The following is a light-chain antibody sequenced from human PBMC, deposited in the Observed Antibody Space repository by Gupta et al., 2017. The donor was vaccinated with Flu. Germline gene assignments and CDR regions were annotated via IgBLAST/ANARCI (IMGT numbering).Light chain of an antibody. CDR2: KAS. V-gene: IGKV1-5*03. J-gene: IGKJ1*01. Sequence: SPSTLSASVGDRVTITCRASQSISSWLSWYQQKPGKAPKLLIYKASTLESGVPSRFSGSGFGTEFTLTISRLQPDDFANYYCQEDNGYWAFGQGTKVEIK. CDR3: QEDNGYWA. CDR1: QSISSW.